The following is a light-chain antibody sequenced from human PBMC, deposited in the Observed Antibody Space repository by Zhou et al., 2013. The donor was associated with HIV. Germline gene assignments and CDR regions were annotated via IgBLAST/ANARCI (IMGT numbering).Light chain of an antibody. J-gene: IGKJ4*01. Sequence: EIVLTQSPGTLSLSPGERATLSCRASQNVRHSYLAWYQQKPGQAPRLLIHDASNRATGIPARFSGSGSGTDFTLTISSLEPEDFAIYYCQQRSDWPPAFGGGTKIEIK. CDR3: QQRSDWPPA. CDR1: QNVRHSY. V-gene: IGKV3-11*01. CDR2: DAS.